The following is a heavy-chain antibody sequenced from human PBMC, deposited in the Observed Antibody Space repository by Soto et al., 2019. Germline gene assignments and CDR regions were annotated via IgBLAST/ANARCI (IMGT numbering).Heavy chain of an antibody. CDR3: ARRQIPPPTRGAANARGGMDV. V-gene: IGHV3-33*01. CDR1: GFTFNNYG. J-gene: IGHJ6*02. Sequence: QVQLVESGGGVVQPGRSLRLSCAASGFTFNNYGMHWVRQAPGKGLEWLAVIWNDGSNSSYANSVKGRFTISRDNSKNTLYLQMSSLRAEDTAVYGGARRQIPPPTRGAANARGGMDVWGQGTTVTVSS. CDR2: IWNDGSNS. D-gene: IGHD6-13*01.